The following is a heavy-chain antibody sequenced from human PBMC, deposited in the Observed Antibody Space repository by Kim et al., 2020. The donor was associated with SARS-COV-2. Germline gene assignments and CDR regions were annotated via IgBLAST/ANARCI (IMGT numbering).Heavy chain of an antibody. J-gene: IGHJ6*02. CDR3: ARHSYCSGGSCYSYYYYGMDV. Sequence: ASVKVSCKASGYTFTGYYIHWVRQAPGQGLEWMGWINPNSGGTNYAQKFQGRVTMTRDTSISTAYMELSRLRSDDTAVYYCARHSYCSGGSCYSYYYYGMDVWGQGTTVTVSS. CDR1: GYTFTGYY. D-gene: IGHD2-15*01. CDR2: INPNSGGT. V-gene: IGHV1-2*02.